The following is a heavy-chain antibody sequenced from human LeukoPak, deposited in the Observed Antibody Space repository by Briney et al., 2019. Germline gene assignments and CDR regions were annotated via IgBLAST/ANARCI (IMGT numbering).Heavy chain of an antibody. CDR1: GFTFSSYW. CDR2: IKQDGSDK. D-gene: IGHD3-10*01. V-gene: IGHV3-7*01. CDR3: ARGPPPDYYGSGSYPTFFDY. Sequence: GGSLRLSCAASGFTFSSYWMTWVRQAPGKGLEWVANIKQDGSDKYYVDSVKGQFTISRDNARNSLYLQLNSLRAEDTAVYYCARGPPPDYYGSGSYPTFFDYWGQGTLVTVSS. J-gene: IGHJ4*02.